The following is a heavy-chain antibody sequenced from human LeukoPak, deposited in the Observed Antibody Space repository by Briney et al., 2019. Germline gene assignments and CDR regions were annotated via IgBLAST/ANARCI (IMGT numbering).Heavy chain of an antibody. CDR2: ISTSGGST. J-gene: IGHJ4*02. D-gene: IGHD2-2*01. CDR3: AKGGVIPAAMRGFLDY. V-gene: IGHV3-23*01. CDR1: GFTFSTYA. Sequence: GGTLSFSCAACGFTFSTYAMSWVPPAPGQGLEWVSAISTSGGSTYYAECLYGSFTISRDKSKSTVYVQINRLRAKDRAVYYCAKGGVIPAAMRGFLDYWGQGTLVTVSS.